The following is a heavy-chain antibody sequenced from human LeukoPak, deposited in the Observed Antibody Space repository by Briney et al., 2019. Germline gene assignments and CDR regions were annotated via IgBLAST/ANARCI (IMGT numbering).Heavy chain of an antibody. J-gene: IGHJ1*01. CDR1: GDSFSSKSAA. Sequence: SQTLSLTCAISGDSFSSKSAAWTWIRQSPSRGLEWLGRTYYRSKWNNEYAVSLKGRITINPDISKNQFSLQLNSVTPEDTAVYYCAILGPPADCWGQGTLVTVSS. V-gene: IGHV6-1*01. CDR3: AILGPPADC. D-gene: IGHD3/OR15-3a*01. CDR2: TYYRSKWNN.